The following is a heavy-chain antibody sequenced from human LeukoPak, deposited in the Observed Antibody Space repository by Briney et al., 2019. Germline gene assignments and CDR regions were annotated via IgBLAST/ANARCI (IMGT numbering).Heavy chain of an antibody. J-gene: IGHJ4*02. Sequence: SSETLSLTCTVSGGSISSYYWSWIRQPPGKGLEWIGEINHSGSTNYNPSLKSRVTISVDTSKNQFSLKLSSVTAADTAVYYCATYNNDYGDYDYFDYWGQGTLVTVSS. CDR2: INHSGST. D-gene: IGHD4-17*01. CDR1: GGSISSYY. CDR3: ATYNNDYGDYDYFDY. V-gene: IGHV4-34*01.